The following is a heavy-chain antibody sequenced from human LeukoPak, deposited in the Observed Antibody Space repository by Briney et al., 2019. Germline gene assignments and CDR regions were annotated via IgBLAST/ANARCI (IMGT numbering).Heavy chain of an antibody. D-gene: IGHD1-1*01. J-gene: IGHJ4*02. Sequence: EGSLRLSCAASGFTFNNYDMNWVRQGPGKGLECVSYTHSSGATIYYADSVKGRFTISRDSAKNSVYLRMSSLRAEDTALYYCARKLTGTTFFDWWGQGTLVTVSS. V-gene: IGHV3-48*03. CDR1: GFTFNNYD. CDR3: ARKLTGTTFFDW. CDR2: THSSGATI.